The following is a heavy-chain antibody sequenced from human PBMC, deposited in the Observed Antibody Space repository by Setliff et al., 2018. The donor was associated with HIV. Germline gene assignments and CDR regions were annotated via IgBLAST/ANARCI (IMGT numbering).Heavy chain of an antibody. J-gene: IGHJ5*02. D-gene: IGHD2-2*01. CDR2: INAGNGNT. V-gene: IGHV1-3*01. Sequence: ASVKVSCKASGYTFTNYAMHWVRQAPGQGLEWMGWINAGNGNTKYSQKFQGRVTITRDTSASTAYMELSSLTSEDTAVYYCARGDVVVPAAIVVDWFDPWGQGTLVTAPQ. CDR1: GYTFTNYA. CDR3: ARGDVVVPAAIVVDWFDP.